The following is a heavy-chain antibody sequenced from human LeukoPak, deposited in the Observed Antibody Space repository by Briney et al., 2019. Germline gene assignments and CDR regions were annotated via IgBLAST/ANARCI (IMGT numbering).Heavy chain of an antibody. J-gene: IGHJ3*02. CDR3: AREAPDAFDI. CDR2: INTNTGNP. CDR1: GYTFTSYA. Sequence: EASVTVSCTASGYTFTSYAMNWVRQAPGQGLEWMGWINTNTGNPTYAQGFTGRFVFSLDTSVSTAYLQISSLKAEDTAVYYCAREAPDAFDIWGQGTMVTVSS. V-gene: IGHV7-4-1*02.